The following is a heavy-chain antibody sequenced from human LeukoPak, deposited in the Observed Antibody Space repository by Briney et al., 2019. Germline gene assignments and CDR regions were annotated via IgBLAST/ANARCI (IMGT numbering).Heavy chain of an antibody. D-gene: IGHD2-15*01. CDR3: ARHGLGGGRTGSGMDV. CDR2: IYYSGSS. Sequence: PSETLSHTCTVSGGSISRYFWSWIRQPPGKGLEWIGHIYYSGSSNYNPSLKSRVTISVDTSKNEFSLKLNSLTATDTAVYYCARHGLGGGRTGSGMDVWGQGTTVTVSS. J-gene: IGHJ6*02. V-gene: IGHV4-59*01. CDR1: GGSISRYF.